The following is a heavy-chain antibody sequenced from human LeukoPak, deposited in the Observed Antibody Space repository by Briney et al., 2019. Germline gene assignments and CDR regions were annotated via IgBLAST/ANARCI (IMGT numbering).Heavy chain of an antibody. CDR1: GYTFTGYY. J-gene: IGHJ4*02. D-gene: IGHD3-22*01. V-gene: IGHV1-2*02. CDR2: INPNSGGT. Sequence: ASVKVSCKASGYTFTGYYMHWVRQATGQGLEWMGWINPNSGGTNYAQKFQGRVTMTRDTSISTAYMELSRLRSDDTAVYYCASEYYDSSGYFSGFRRFDYWGQGTLVTVSS. CDR3: ASEYYDSSGYFSGFRRFDY.